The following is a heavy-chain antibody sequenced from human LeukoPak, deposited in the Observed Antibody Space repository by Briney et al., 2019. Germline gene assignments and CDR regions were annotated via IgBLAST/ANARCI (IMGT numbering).Heavy chain of an antibody. CDR2: IYYSGST. V-gene: IGHV4-39*01. D-gene: IGHD3-22*01. CDR3: VNYYDSSDYQQPNHFDY. Sequence: SETLSLTCTVSGGSISSSSYYWGWIRQPPGKGLDWIGSIYYSGSTYYNPSLKSRFTISVDTSKNQFSLKLTSVTAADTAVYYCVNYYDSSDYQQPNHFDYWGQGTLVTVSS. CDR1: GGSISSSSYY. J-gene: IGHJ4*02.